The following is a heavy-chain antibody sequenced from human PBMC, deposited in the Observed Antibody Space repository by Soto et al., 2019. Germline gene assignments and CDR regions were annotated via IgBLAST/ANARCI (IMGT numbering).Heavy chain of an antibody. J-gene: IGHJ4*02. CDR3: ASSMGGRDF. Sequence: SETLSLTCAVSGGPFSGFFWSWIRQPPGKGLEWIGEITPSGRTNFSPSLKSRLTIAKDTSKNHLSLNLSSVTAADTAVYYCASSMGGRDFWGQGTLVTVSS. CDR1: GGPFSGFF. V-gene: IGHV4-34*01. CDR2: ITPSGRT.